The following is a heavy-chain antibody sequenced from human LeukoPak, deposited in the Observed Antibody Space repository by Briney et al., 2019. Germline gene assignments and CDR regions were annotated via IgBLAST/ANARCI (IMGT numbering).Heavy chain of an antibody. CDR3: AKGTTEDY. J-gene: IGHJ4*02. V-gene: IGHV3-30*02. CDR2: IWYDGSNK. Sequence: PGGSLRLSCAASGFTFSSYGMHWVRQAPGKVLEWVAFIWYDGSNKYYADSVKGRFTISRDNSKNTLYLQMNSLRAEDTAVYYCAKGTTEDYWGQGTLVTVSS. CDR1: GFTFSSYG. D-gene: IGHD4-17*01.